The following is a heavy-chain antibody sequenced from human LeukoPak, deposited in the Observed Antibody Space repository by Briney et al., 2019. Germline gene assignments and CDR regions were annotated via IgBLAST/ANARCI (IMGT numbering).Heavy chain of an antibody. J-gene: IGHJ3*02. D-gene: IGHD3-9*01. Sequence: GGSLRLSCAASGFTFSSYSMNWVRQAPGKGLEWVSYISSSSRTIYYADSVKGRFTISRDNAKNSLYLQMNSLRAEDTAVYYCARDQNVRYFDWLPNDAFDIWGQGTMVTVSS. V-gene: IGHV3-48*04. CDR1: GFTFSSYS. CDR3: ARDQNVRYFDWLPNDAFDI. CDR2: ISSSSRTI.